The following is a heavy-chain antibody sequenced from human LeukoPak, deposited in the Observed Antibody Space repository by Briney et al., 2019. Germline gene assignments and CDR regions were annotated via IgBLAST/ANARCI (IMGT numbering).Heavy chain of an antibody. D-gene: IGHD3-3*01. CDR1: GFTFSNYA. CDR2: ITGSGNST. J-gene: IGHJ4*02. V-gene: IGHV3-23*01. CDR3: ERVPSYYDFWSGYFN. Sequence: AGGSLRLSCAVSGFTFSNYAMTWVRQAPGKGLEWVSEITGSGNSTYYADSVKGRFTISRDNAKNSLYLQMNSLRAEDTAVYYCERVPSYYDFWSGYFNWGQGTLVTVSS.